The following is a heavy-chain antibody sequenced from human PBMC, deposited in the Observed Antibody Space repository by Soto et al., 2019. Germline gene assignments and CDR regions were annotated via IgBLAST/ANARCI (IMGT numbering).Heavy chain of an antibody. Sequence: HPGGSLRLSCTVSGFTFGDYGMSWVRQAPGKGLEWVGFIRSKAYGGTTEYAASVKGRLTIARDDSKSIAYLQMNRLKTEDTAVYYCARSPAYRNGWGRGPFYYYGMEVWGQGNTVTVSS. J-gene: IGHJ6*02. CDR2: IRSKAYGGTT. D-gene: IGHD6-19*01. CDR3: ARSPAYRNGWGRGPFYYYGMEV. V-gene: IGHV3-49*04. CDR1: GFTFGDYG.